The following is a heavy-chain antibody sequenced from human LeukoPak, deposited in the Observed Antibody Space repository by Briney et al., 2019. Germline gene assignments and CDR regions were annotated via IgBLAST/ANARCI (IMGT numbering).Heavy chain of an antibody. J-gene: IGHJ4*02. V-gene: IGHV1-18*01. CDR3: ARDPSSREGYSSSWYDY. Sequence: GASVKVSCKASGYTFTSYGISWVRQAPGQGLEWMGWISAYNGNTNYAQKLQGRVTTTTDTSTSTAYMELRSLRSDDTAVYYCARDPSSREGYSSSWYDYWGQGTLVTVSS. CDR1: GYTFTSYG. CDR2: ISAYNGNT. D-gene: IGHD6-13*01.